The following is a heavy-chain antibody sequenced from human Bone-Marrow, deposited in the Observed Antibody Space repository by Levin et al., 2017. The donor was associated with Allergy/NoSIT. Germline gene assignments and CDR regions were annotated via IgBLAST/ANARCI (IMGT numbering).Heavy chain of an antibody. V-gene: IGHV4-30-4*01. Sequence: SETLSLTCTVSGGSISSGDYYWSWIRQPPGKGLEWIGYIYYSGSTYYNPSLKSRVTISVDTSKNQFSLKLSSVTAADTAVYYCARVSSGQWLVLGGIEDYWGQGTLVTVSS. D-gene: IGHD6-19*01. CDR2: IYYSGST. CDR1: GGSISSGDYY. CDR3: ARVSSGQWLVLGGIEDY. J-gene: IGHJ4*02.